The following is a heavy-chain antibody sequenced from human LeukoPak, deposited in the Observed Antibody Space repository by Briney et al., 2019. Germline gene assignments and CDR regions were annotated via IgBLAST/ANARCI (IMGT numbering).Heavy chain of an antibody. CDR3: ARARDGYNFWSFDY. J-gene: IGHJ4*02. D-gene: IGHD5-24*01. CDR1: GGSISSGSYY. Sequence: SQTLSLTCTVSGGSISSGSYYWSWIRQPAGKGLEWIGRIYTSGSTNYNPSLKSRVTISVDTSKNQFSLKLSSVTAADTAVYYCARARDGYNFWSFDYWGQGTLVTVSS. V-gene: IGHV4-61*02. CDR2: IYTSGST.